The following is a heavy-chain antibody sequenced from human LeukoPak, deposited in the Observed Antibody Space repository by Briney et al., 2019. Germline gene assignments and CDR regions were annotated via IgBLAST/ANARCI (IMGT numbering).Heavy chain of an antibody. CDR2: IWYDGSNK. CDR3: ARDLCSSTSCYTFDY. V-gene: IGHV3-33*01. J-gene: IGHJ4*02. Sequence: GGSLRLSCAASGFTLSSYGMHWVRQAPGKGLEWVAVIWYDGSNKYYADSVKGRFTISRDNSKNTLYLQMNSLRAEDTAVYYCARDLCSSTSCYTFDYWGQGTLVTVSS. D-gene: IGHD2-2*02. CDR1: GFTLSSYG.